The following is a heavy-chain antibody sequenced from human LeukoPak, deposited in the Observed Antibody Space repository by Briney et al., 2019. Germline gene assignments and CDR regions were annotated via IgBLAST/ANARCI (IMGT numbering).Heavy chain of an antibody. J-gene: IGHJ4*02. CDR2: ISYDGSNK. CDR1: GFTFSSYA. CDR3: ARDGRDTAMVTPGY. V-gene: IGHV3-30*04. D-gene: IGHD5-18*01. Sequence: PGGSLILSCAASGFTFSSYAMHWVRQAPGKGLEWVAVISYDGSNKYYADSVKGRFTISRDNSKNTLYLQMNSLRAEDTAVYYCARDGRDTAMVTPGYWGQGTLVTVSS.